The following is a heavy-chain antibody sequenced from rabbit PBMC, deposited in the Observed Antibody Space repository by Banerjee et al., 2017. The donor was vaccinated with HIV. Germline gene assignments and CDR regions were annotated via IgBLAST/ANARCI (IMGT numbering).Heavy chain of an antibody. J-gene: IGHJ4*01. CDR2: INVGYDDT. CDR1: GFSFSSSYD. CDR3: AGGDSGYVGNGYDL. V-gene: IGHV1S40*01. Sequence: QSLQESGGDLVKPGASLTLTCTASGFSFSSSYDICWVRQAPGKGLEWIACINVGYDDTVYATWAKGRFTISKTSSTTVTLQMTSLTAADTATYFCAGGDSGYVGNGYDLWCQGTLVTVS. D-gene: IGHD8-1*01.